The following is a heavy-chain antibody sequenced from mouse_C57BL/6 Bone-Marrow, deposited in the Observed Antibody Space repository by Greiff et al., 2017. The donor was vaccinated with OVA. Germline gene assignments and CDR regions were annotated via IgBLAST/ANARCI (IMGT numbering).Heavy chain of an antibody. J-gene: IGHJ3*01. CDR1: GYTFTDYN. CDR3: AREFAY. V-gene: IGHV1-18*01. CDR2: INPNNGGT. Sequence: VQLQQSRPELVKPGASVKIPCKASGYTFTDYNMDWVKQSLGKSLEWIGDINPNNGGTIYNQKFKGKATLTVDKSSSTAYMELRSLTSEDTAVYYCAREFAYWGQGTLVTVSA.